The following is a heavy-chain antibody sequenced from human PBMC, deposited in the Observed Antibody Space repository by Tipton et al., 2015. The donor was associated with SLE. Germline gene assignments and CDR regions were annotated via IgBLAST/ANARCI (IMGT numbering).Heavy chain of an antibody. Sequence: QSGAEVKKPGASVKVSCKSSGYTFTAYYMHWVRQAPGQGLEWMGIINPGGGGTNYAQKFQGRVTMAVDTSTTTVYMELNSLRSDDTAVYYCAREAPNTCYFDSWGQGTLVTVSS. D-gene: IGHD2-8*01. J-gene: IGHJ4*02. CDR3: AREAPNTCYFDS. CDR2: INPGGGGT. CDR1: GYTFTAYY. V-gene: IGHV1-46*01.